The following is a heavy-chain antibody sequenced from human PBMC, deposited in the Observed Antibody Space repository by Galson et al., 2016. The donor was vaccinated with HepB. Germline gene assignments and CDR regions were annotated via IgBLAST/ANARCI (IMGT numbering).Heavy chain of an antibody. J-gene: IGHJ4*02. CDR1: GGIFNDYA. CDR2: IIPVSGTT. V-gene: IGHV1-69*13. D-gene: IGHD6-19*01. Sequence: SVKVSCKASGGIFNDYAITWVRQAPGQGLEWMGGIIPVSGTTHHAQKFQGRVTITADESTSTAYMELTSLRSEDTAVYYCVKTLDTSGWYYFHYWGQGTLVTVSS. CDR3: VKTLDTSGWYYFHY.